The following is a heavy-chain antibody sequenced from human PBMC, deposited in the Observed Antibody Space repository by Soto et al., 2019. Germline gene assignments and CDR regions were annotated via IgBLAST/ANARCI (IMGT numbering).Heavy chain of an antibody. J-gene: IGHJ4*02. V-gene: IGHV4-4*02. CDR1: SGSISSSNW. CDR3: ATVALETAYSSSSPFDY. D-gene: IGHD6-6*01. CDR2: IYHSGST. Sequence: QVQLQESGPGLVKPSGTLSLTFAVSSGSISSSNWWSWVRQPPGKGLEWIGKIYHSGSTNYNPCLKSRVTISVDKSENQFSLKLSSVTAANTAVYYCATVALETAYSSSSPFDYWGQGTLVTVSS.